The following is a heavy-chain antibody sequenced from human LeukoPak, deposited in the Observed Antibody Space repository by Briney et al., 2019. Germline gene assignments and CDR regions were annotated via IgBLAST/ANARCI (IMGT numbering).Heavy chain of an antibody. Sequence: ASVKVSCKASVYTLTGYYMYWVRQAPGQGLEWVGWINTNSDGTNYAQKVHGRVSMTRDTSISTAYMELSRLRSDDTAVYYCARDLSAIVVVTAMGYWGQGTLVTVSS. CDR2: INTNSDGT. CDR1: VYTLTGYY. V-gene: IGHV1-2*02. D-gene: IGHD2-21*02. J-gene: IGHJ4*02. CDR3: ARDLSAIVVVTAMGY.